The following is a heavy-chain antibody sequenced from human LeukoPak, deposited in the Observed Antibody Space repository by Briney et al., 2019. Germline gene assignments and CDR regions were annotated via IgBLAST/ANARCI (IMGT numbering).Heavy chain of an antibody. D-gene: IGHD2-2*02. Sequence: ASVKVSCKASGYTFTSYYMHWVRQAPGQGLEWMGWMNPNSGNTGYAQKFQGRVTMTRNTSISTAYMELSSLRSEDTAVYYCARAVRYCSSTSCYRGGFDPWGQGTLVTVSS. CDR1: GYTFTSYY. J-gene: IGHJ5*02. CDR2: MNPNSGNT. CDR3: ARAVRYCSSTSCYRGGFDP. V-gene: IGHV1-8*02.